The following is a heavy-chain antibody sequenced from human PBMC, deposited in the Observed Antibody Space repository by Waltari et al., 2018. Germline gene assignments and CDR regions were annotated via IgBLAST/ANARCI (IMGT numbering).Heavy chain of an antibody. CDR1: GFTFSSYG. V-gene: IGHV3-33*01. CDR3: ARGSGSYYGYLFDY. CDR2: IWYDGSNK. D-gene: IGHD3-10*01. Sequence: QVQLVESGGGVVQPGRSLRLSCSASGFTFSSYGMPWVRQAPGKGLEWVAVIWYDGSNKYYADSVKGRFTISRDNSKNTLYLQMNSLRAEDTAVYYCARGSGSYYGYLFDYWGQGTLVTVSS. J-gene: IGHJ4*02.